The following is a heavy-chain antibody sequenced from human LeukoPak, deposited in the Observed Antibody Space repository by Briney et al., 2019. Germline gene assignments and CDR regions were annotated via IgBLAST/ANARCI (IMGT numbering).Heavy chain of an antibody. Sequence: SETLSLTCTVSGGSISSYYWSWIRQPPGKGLEWIGYIYYSGSTNYNPSLKSRVTISVDTSKNQFSLKLSSVTAADTAVYYCAIGYSKRPFDYWGQGTLVTVSS. J-gene: IGHJ4*02. D-gene: IGHD4-11*01. V-gene: IGHV4-59*01. CDR2: IYYSGST. CDR1: GGSISSYY. CDR3: AIGYSKRPFDY.